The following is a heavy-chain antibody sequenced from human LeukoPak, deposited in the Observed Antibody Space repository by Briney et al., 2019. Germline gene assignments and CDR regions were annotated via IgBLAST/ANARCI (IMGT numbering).Heavy chain of an antibody. CDR3: ARDPGGYYGSGVWWYFDL. CDR1: GGSLSTYY. V-gene: IGHV4-59*01. CDR2: IYYSGST. Sequence: SSETLSLTCTVSGGSLSTYYWSWIRQPPGKGLEWIGYIYYSGSTNYNPSLKSRVTISVDTSKNQFSLKLSSLTAADTAVYYCARDPGGYYGSGVWWYFDLWGRGTLVTVSS. D-gene: IGHD3-10*01. J-gene: IGHJ2*01.